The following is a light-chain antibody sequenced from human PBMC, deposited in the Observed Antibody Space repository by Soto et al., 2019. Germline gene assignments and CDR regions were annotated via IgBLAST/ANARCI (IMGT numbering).Light chain of an antibody. J-gene: IGLJ1*01. V-gene: IGLV2-18*01. CDR1: SSDVGSYNR. CDR3: SLYTSSSTYV. CDR2: EVF. Sequence: QSALTQPPSVSGSPGQSVTISCTGTSSDVGSYNRVSWYQQPPGTAPKLMIYEVFNRPSGVPDRFSGSKSGNTASLTISGLQAEDEADYYCSLYTSSSTYVFGTGTKLTVL.